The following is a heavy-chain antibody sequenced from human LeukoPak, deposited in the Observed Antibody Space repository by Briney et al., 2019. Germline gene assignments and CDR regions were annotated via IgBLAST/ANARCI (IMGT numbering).Heavy chain of an antibody. CDR1: GGSFSGYY. Sequence: SETLSLTCAVYGGSFSGYYWSWIRQPPGKGLEWIGEINHSGSTNYNPSLKSRVTISVDTSKNQFSLKLSSVTAADTAVYYCERHRHVVVVAATRYMDVWGKGTTVTISS. CDR3: ERHRHVVVVAATRYMDV. V-gene: IGHV4-34*01. CDR2: INHSGST. J-gene: IGHJ6*03. D-gene: IGHD2-15*01.